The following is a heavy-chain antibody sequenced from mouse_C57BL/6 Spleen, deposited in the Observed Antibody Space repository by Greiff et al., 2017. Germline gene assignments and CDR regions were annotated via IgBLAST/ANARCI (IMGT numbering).Heavy chain of an antibody. D-gene: IGHD1-1*01. CDR3: ARDPTVGATDAY. Sequence: EVKLMESGGGLVKPGGSLKLSCAASGFTFSSYAMSWVRQTPEKRLEWVATISGGGSYTYYPDNVKGRFTISRDNAKNNLYLQMSHLESEDTAMYYCARDPTVGATDAYWGQGTLVTVSA. V-gene: IGHV5-4*01. J-gene: IGHJ3*01. CDR2: ISGGGSYT. CDR1: GFTFSSYA.